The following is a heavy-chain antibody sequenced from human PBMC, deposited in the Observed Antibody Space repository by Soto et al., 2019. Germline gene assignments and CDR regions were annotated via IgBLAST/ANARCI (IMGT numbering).Heavy chain of an antibody. D-gene: IGHD3-22*01. V-gene: IGHV4-39*01. Sequence: SETLSLTCTVSGGSISSSSYYWGWIRQPPGKGLEWIGSIYYSGSTYYNPSLKSRVTISVDTSKNQFSLKLSSVTAADTAVYYCARIRVVITAWFDYWGQGTLVTVSS. CDR1: GGSISSSSYY. CDR3: ARIRVVITAWFDY. J-gene: IGHJ4*02. CDR2: IYYSGST.